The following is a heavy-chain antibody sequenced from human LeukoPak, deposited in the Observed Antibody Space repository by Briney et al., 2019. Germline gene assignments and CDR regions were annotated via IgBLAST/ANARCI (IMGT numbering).Heavy chain of an antibody. CDR2: ISAYNGNT. D-gene: IGHD6-13*01. CDR1: GYTFTSYG. Sequence: ASVKVSCKASGYTFTSYGISWVRQAPGQGLEWMGWISAYNGNTNYAQKFQGRVTMTRDTSISTAYMELSRLRSDDTAVYYCARAKLANYYYYYYMDVWGKGTTVTISS. CDR3: ARAKLANYYYYYYMDV. V-gene: IGHV1-18*01. J-gene: IGHJ6*03.